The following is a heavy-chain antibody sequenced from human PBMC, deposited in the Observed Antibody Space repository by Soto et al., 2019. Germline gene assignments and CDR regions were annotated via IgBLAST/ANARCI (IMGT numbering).Heavy chain of an antibody. CDR3: ARELIAVAGLAPFDY. Sequence: ASVKVSCKASGGTFSSYAISWVRQAPGQGLEWMGGIIPIFGTANYAQKFQGRVTITADKSTSTAYMELSSLRSEDTAVYYCARELIAVAGLAPFDYWGQGTLVTVSS. V-gene: IGHV1-69*06. J-gene: IGHJ4*02. D-gene: IGHD6-19*01. CDR2: IIPIFGTA. CDR1: GGTFSSYA.